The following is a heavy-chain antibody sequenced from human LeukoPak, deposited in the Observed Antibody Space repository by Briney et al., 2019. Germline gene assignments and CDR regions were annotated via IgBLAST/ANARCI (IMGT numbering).Heavy chain of an antibody. CDR1: GGSISSGGYY. CDR2: IYYSGST. J-gene: IGHJ4*02. Sequence: KPSQTLSLTCTVSGGSISSGGYYWSWIPQHPGKGLEWIGYIYYSGSTYYNPSLKSRVTISVDTSKNQFSLKLSSLTAADTAVDYGAREVSVNYGSGSYLLGVDYWGQGTLVTVSS. V-gene: IGHV4-31*03. D-gene: IGHD3-10*01. CDR3: AREVSVNYGSGSYLLGVDY.